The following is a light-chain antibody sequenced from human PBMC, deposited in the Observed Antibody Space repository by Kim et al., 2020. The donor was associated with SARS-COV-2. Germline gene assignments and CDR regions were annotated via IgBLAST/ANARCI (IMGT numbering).Light chain of an antibody. CDR3: QVYDTSSDHPYV. V-gene: IGLV3-21*04. CDR1: NIGKKG. Sequence: SYELTQPPSVSVAPGKTASITCGGNNIGKKGVHWYQQKPGQAPVLVISYDSDRPSGIPERFSGSNSENTATLTITRVEAGDEADYYCQVYDTSSDHPYVFGPGTTVTVL. J-gene: IGLJ1*01. CDR2: YDS.